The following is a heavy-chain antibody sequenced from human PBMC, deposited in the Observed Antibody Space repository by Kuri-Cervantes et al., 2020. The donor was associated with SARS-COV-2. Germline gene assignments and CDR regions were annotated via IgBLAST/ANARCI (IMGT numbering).Heavy chain of an antibody. Sequence: GESLKISCAASGFTFSGSAMHWVRQASGKGLEWVGRIRSKANSYATAYAASVKGRFTISRDDSKNTAYLQTNSLKTEDTAVYYCTMGDWFDPWGQGTLVTVSS. CDR2: IRSKANSYAT. V-gene: IGHV3-73*01. CDR1: GFTFSGSA. CDR3: TMGDWFDP. D-gene: IGHD3-16*01. J-gene: IGHJ5*02.